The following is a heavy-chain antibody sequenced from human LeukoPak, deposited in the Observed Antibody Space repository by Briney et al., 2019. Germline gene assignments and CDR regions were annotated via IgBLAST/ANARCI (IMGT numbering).Heavy chain of an antibody. CDR2: MYYSGSS. V-gene: IGHV4-39*01. D-gene: IGHD5-12*01. J-gene: IGHJ5*02. CDR3: ARQYSGYLRNWFDP. Sequence: KPSETLSLTCNASGGSISSSSYYWGWIRQPPGKGLEWIGSMYYSGSSYYNPSLKSRVTISVDTSKNQFSLKLSSVTAADTAVYYCARQYSGYLRNWFDPWGQGTLVTVSS. CDR1: GGSISSSSYY.